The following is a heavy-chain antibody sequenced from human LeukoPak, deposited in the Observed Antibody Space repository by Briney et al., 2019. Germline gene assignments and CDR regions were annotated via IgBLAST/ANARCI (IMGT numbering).Heavy chain of an antibody. CDR3: ARVLLRGDAFDI. Sequence: SETLSLSCSVSGGSISRYYWSWIRQSPGKGLEWIGGIYYSGTTFYNPSLKSRVTISVDTSKNQFSLKLSSVTAADTAVYYCARVLLRGDAFDIWGQGTMVTVSS. D-gene: IGHD1-26*01. CDR2: IYYSGTT. V-gene: IGHV4-59*01. CDR1: GGSISRYY. J-gene: IGHJ3*02.